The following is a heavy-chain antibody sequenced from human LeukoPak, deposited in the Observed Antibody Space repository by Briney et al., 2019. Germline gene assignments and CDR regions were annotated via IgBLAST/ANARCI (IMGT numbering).Heavy chain of an antibody. CDR3: AKAHFSSSWYFDY. D-gene: IGHD6-13*01. Sequence: PGGSLRLSCAASGFTFSSYAMSWVRQAPGKGLEWVSAISGRGGSTYYADSVKGRFTISRDNSKNTLYLQMNSLRAEDTAVYYCAKAHFSSSWYFDYWGQGTLVTVSS. CDR2: ISGRGGST. CDR1: GFTFSSYA. V-gene: IGHV3-23*01. J-gene: IGHJ4*02.